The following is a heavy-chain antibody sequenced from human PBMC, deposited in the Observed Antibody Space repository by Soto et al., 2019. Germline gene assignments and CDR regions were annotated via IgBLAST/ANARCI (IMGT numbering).Heavy chain of an antibody. V-gene: IGHV3-23*01. J-gene: IGHJ4*02. Sequence: GGSLRLSCAAYGFTFTSFGMSWVRQAPGKWLEWVSGITLSGDSTYYADSVKGRFTISRDNSKNTLFLQLNSLRAEDTAVYYCVRNLGFFDYWSQGXLVTVYS. D-gene: IGHD3-10*01. CDR1: GFTFTSFG. CDR2: ITLSGDST. CDR3: VRNLGFFDY.